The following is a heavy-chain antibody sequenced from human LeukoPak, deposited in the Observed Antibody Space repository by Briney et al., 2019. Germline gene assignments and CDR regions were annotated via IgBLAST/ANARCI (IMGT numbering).Heavy chain of an antibody. CDR2: ISGSGGST. CDR3: AKDHYYDSSGYYYFDY. D-gene: IGHD3-22*01. CDR1: GFTFSSYG. J-gene: IGHJ4*02. V-gene: IGHV3-23*01. Sequence: GGSLRLSCAASGFTFSSYGMSWVRQAPGKGLEWVSAISGSGGSTYYADSVKGRFTISRDNSKNTLYLQMNSLRAEDTAVYYCAKDHYYDSSGYYYFDYWGQGTLVTVSS.